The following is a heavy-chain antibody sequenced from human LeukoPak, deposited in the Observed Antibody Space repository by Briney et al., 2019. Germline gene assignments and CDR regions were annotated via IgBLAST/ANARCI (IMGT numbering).Heavy chain of an antibody. CDR3: AREGRGGCYHFDY. V-gene: IGHV3-11*04. CDR2: ISNSGTTT. D-gene: IGHD3-22*01. CDR1: GFTFSDYY. Sequence: GGSLRLSCAASGFTFSDYYMSWIRQAPGKGLEWVSYISNSGTTTYYADSVKGRFAISRDNAKNSLYLQMNSLRAEDTAVYYCAREGRGGCYHFDYWGQGTLVTVSS. J-gene: IGHJ4*02.